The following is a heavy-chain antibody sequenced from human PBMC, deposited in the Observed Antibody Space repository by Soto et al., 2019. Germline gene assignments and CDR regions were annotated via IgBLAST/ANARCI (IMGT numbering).Heavy chain of an antibody. J-gene: IGHJ4*02. V-gene: IGHV4-34*01. D-gene: IGHD6-6*01. CDR3: ARGRGSSSSLGY. CDR1: GGTFCGYD. Sequence: ASETLALTCSVYGGTFCGYDGSGIRQPPGKGLEWIGEINHSGSTNYNPSLKSRVTISVDTSKNQFSLKLSSVTAADTAVYYCARGRGSSSSLGYWGQGTLVTVS. CDR2: INHSGST.